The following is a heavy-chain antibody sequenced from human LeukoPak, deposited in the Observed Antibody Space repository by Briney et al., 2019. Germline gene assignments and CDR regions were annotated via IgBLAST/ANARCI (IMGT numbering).Heavy chain of an antibody. Sequence: GASVKVSCKASGYTFTGYYMHWVRQAPGQGLEWMGWINPNSGGTNYAQKFQGRVTMTRDMSTSTVYMELSSLRSEDTAVYYCAREGELGGSYYGLIDYWGQGTLVTVSS. D-gene: IGHD1-26*01. CDR1: GYTFTGYY. CDR2: INPNSGGT. CDR3: AREGELGGSYYGLIDY. V-gene: IGHV1-2*02. J-gene: IGHJ4*02.